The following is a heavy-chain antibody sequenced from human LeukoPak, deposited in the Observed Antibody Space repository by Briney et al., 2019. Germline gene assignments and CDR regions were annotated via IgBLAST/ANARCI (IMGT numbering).Heavy chain of an antibody. CDR1: GFTFSSYE. CDR3: ARDLPSRYAVTAFDY. Sequence: GGSLRLSCAASGFTFSSYEMNWVRQAPGKGLEGVSYISSSGSTIYYADSVKGRFTISRDNAKNSLYLQMNSLRAEDTAVYYCARDLPSRYAVTAFDYWGQGTLVTVSS. V-gene: IGHV3-48*03. CDR2: ISSSGSTI. D-gene: IGHD2-21*02. J-gene: IGHJ4*02.